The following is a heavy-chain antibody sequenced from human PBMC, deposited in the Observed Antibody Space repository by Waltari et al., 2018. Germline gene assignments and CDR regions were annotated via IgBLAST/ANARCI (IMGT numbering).Heavy chain of an antibody. V-gene: IGHV4-34*01. D-gene: IGHD3-10*01. CDR2: INHSGST. CDR1: GGSFIGYY. Sequence: QVQLQQWGAGLLKPSETLSLTCAVYGGSFIGYYWSWIRQPPGKGLEWIGEINHSGSTNYNPSLKSRVTISVDTSKNQFSLKLSSVTAADTAVYYCARGLSGRPFDYWGQGTLVTVSS. J-gene: IGHJ4*02. CDR3: ARGLSGRPFDY.